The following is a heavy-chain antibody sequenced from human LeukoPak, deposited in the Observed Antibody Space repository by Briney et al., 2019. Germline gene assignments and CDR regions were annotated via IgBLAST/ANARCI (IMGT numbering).Heavy chain of an antibody. CDR3: AKDPEFLDTAMVDFDY. V-gene: IGHV3-30*02. CDR2: IRYDGSNK. Sequence: PGGSLRLSCAASGFTFSSYGMHWVRQAPGKGLEWVAFIRYDGSNKYYADSVKGRFTISRDNSKNTLYLQMNSLRAEDTAVYYCAKDPEFLDTAMVDFDYWGQGTLVTVSS. CDR1: GFTFSSYG. D-gene: IGHD5-18*01. J-gene: IGHJ4*02.